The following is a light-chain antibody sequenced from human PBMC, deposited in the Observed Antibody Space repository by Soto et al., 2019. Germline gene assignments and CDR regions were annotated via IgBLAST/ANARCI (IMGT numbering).Light chain of an antibody. CDR3: QQCGSPPFT. V-gene: IGKV3-20*01. J-gene: IGKJ3*01. Sequence: ESVLTQSPGTLSLSPGERATLSCRASQSVTNRYFAWYQQRPGQAPRLLIYGISNRATGIPDRFSGSGSGTDFTLTISRLEPEDFVVYYCQQCGSPPFTFGPGTKVDIK. CDR1: QSVTNRY. CDR2: GIS.